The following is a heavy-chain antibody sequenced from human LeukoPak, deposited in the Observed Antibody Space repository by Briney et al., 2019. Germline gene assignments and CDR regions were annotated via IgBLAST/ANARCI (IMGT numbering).Heavy chain of an antibody. J-gene: IGHJ6*02. D-gene: IGHD3-22*01. V-gene: IGHV3-48*04. CDR2: ISSSSSTI. CDR3: ARDPYYDSSGYYSYYYYGMDV. CDR1: GFTFSSYS. Sequence: PGGSLRLSCAASGFTFSSYSMNWVRQAPGKGLEWVSYISSSSSTIYYADSVKGRFTISRDNAKNSLYLQMNSLRAEDTAVYYCARDPYYDSSGYYSYYYYGMDVWGQGTTVTVSS.